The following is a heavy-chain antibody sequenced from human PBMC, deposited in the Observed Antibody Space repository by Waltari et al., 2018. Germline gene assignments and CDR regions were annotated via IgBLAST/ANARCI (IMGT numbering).Heavy chain of an antibody. CDR3: ARAPLGYCSGGSCYRPYFDY. V-gene: IGHV4-59*01. J-gene: IGHJ4*02. CDR2: IYYSGST. CDR1: GGSISSYY. Sequence: QVQLQESGPGLVKPSETLSLTCTVSGGSISSYYWSWIRQPPGMGLEWIGYIYYSGSTNYNPSLKSRVTISVDTSKNQFSLKLSSVTAADTAVYYCARAPLGYCSGGSCYRPYFDYWGQGTLVTVSS. D-gene: IGHD2-15*01.